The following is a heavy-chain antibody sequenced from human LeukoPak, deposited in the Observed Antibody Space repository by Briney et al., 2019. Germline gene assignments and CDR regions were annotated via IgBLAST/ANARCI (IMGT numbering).Heavy chain of an antibody. D-gene: IGHD3-10*01. V-gene: IGHV1-69*04. CDR2: IIPIFGIA. Sequence: SVKVSCKASGGTFSSYAISWVRQAPGQGLEWMGRIIPIFGIANYAQKFQGRVTITADKSTSTAYMELSSLRSEDTAVYYCASEDHGSGRNKYYFDYWGQGTLVTVSS. J-gene: IGHJ4*02. CDR1: GGTFSSYA. CDR3: ASEDHGSGRNKYYFDY.